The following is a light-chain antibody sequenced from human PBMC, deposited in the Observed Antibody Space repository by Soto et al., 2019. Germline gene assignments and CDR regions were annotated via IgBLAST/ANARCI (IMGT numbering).Light chain of an antibody. J-gene: IGKJ5*01. CDR2: GAS. CDR1: QSFSSSY. CDR3: QPYGTSLT. V-gene: IGKV3-20*01. Sequence: EIVLTQSPGTLSLSPGERATLSCRASQSFSSSYLAWYQQKPGQAPRLLIYGASSRATGIPDRFSGSGSAKDFPLTISRLEAEVFAVYCGQPYGTSLTCGRGTGLEI.